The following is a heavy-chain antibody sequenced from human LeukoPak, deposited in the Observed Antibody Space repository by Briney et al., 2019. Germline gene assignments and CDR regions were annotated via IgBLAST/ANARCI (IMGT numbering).Heavy chain of an antibody. CDR3: ARFDSTVTYYFDY. CDR1: GFTFSDYY. V-gene: IGHV3-11*01. D-gene: IGHD4-17*01. CDR2: ISSSGSTI. Sequence: GGSLRLSCAASGFTFSDYYMSWIRQAPGKGLEWVSYISSSGSTIYYADSVKGRFTISRDNAKNSLYLQMNSLRAEDTAVYYRARFDSTVTYYFDYWGQGTLVTVSS. J-gene: IGHJ4*02.